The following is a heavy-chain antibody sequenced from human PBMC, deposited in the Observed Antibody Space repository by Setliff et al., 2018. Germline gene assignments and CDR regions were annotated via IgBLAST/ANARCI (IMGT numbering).Heavy chain of an antibody. CDR1: GYTLSNSI. J-gene: IGHJ4*02. V-gene: IGHV1-18*01. CDR3: SRLVRYCTRTSCQRASGDDY. Sequence: ASVKVSCKASGYTLSNSILSWVRQAPGQGLEWMGWISTYNGKTYFAQKFQDRITLTTDTSTNTGYLELRGLRSDDTAVYYCSRLVRYCTRTSCQRASGDDYWGQGTLVTVSS. D-gene: IGHD2-2*01. CDR2: ISTYNGKT.